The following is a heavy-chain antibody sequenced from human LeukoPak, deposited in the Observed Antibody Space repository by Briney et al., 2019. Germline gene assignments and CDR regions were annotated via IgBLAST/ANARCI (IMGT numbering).Heavy chain of an antibody. CDR1: DGSITSLNRY. D-gene: IGHD2-2*02. V-gene: IGHV4-39*07. J-gene: IGHJ5*02. CDR2: VGYDGGP. Sequence: SETLSLTCTVSDGSITSLNRYWGWIRQPPGKGLEWLGSVGYDGGPYHNPSLTRRVTMSIDSSRNQFSLSLTSVTAADMAVYYCARVNECSSSSCFTSWFDPWGQGTLVTVSS. CDR3: ARVNECSSSSCFTSWFDP.